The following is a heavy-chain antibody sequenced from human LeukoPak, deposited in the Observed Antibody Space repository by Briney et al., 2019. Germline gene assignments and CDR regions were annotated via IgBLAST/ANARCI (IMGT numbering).Heavy chain of an antibody. J-gene: IGHJ4*02. D-gene: IGHD4-23*01. Sequence: PGGSLRLSCAASGFTFSNAWMSWVRQAPGKGLEWIGEINHSGSTNYNPSLKSRVTISVDTSKNQFSLKLSSATAADTAVYYCSSGLVTPAPYWGPGTLVTVSS. CDR1: GFTFSNAW. CDR2: INHSGST. V-gene: IGHV4-34*01. CDR3: SSGLVTPAPY.